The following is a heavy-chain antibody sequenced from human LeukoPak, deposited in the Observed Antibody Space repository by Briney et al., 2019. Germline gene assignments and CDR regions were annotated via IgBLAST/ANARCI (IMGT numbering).Heavy chain of an antibody. Sequence: GGSLRLSCAASGFTFSSYEMNWVRQAPGKGLEYVSAISSNGGSTYYANSVKGRFTISRDNSKNTLYLQMGSLRAEDMAVYYCARVGHSGPFDYWGQGTLVTVSS. CDR3: ARVGHSGPFDY. CDR2: ISSNGGST. V-gene: IGHV3-64*01. D-gene: IGHD1-26*01. J-gene: IGHJ4*02. CDR1: GFTFSSYE.